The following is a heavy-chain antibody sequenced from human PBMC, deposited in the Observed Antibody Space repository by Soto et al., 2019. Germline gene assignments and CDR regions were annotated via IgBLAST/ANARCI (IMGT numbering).Heavy chain of an antibody. Sequence: GESRKISCRTSGYRFTSYWIAWVRQMPGKGLEWMGIIFPSDSDTRYSPSFQGQVTISADRSTSTVFLQWPSLKASDTAVYFCARKDKSGYFNWFDPWGQDTMVTVSS. CDR2: IFPSDSDT. J-gene: IGHJ5*02. D-gene: IGHD3-22*01. CDR1: GYRFTSYW. CDR3: ARKDKSGYFNWFDP. V-gene: IGHV5-51*01.